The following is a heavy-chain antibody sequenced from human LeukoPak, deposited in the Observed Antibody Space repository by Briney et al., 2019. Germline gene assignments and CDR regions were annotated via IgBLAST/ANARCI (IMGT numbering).Heavy chain of an antibody. CDR1: GYSFTSYW. D-gene: IGHD6-6*01. Sequence: KPGESLKISCKGPGYSFTSYWIGWVRQMPGKGLEWMGIIYPGDSDTRYSPSFQGQVTISADKSISTAYLQWSSLKASDTAMYYCARHQYSSSLVAFFDYWGQGTLVTVSS. CDR3: ARHQYSSSLVAFFDY. CDR2: IYPGDSDT. V-gene: IGHV5-51*01. J-gene: IGHJ4*02.